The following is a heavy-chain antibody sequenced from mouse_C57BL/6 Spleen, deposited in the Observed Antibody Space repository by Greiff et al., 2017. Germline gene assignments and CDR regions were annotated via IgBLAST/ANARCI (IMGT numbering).Heavy chain of an antibody. CDR1: GYTFTSYW. Sequence: VQLQQPGAELVKPGASVKLSCKASGYTFTSYWMHWVKQRPGQGLAWIGMIHPNSGSTNYNEKFKSKATLTVDKSSSTAYMQLSSLTSEDSAVYYCAREVSIRYYGSSYGYFDVWGTGTTVTVSS. D-gene: IGHD1-1*01. J-gene: IGHJ1*03. V-gene: IGHV1-64*01. CDR2: IHPNSGST. CDR3: AREVSIRYYGSSYGYFDV.